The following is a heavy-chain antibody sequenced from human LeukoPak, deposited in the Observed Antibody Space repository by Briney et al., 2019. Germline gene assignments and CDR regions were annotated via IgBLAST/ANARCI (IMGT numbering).Heavy chain of an antibody. CDR2: IGGSGAKT. Sequence: GGSLRLSCAASGFTFSSYAMNWVRQAPGKGLEWVSGIGGSGAKTYYADSVKGRFTISRDNSKNTVCLQMNSLRAEDTAVYYCAKEIAITIFGVVTYYFDYWGQGTLVTVSS. CDR1: GFTFSSYA. D-gene: IGHD3-3*01. V-gene: IGHV3-23*01. CDR3: AKEIAITIFGVVTYYFDY. J-gene: IGHJ4*02.